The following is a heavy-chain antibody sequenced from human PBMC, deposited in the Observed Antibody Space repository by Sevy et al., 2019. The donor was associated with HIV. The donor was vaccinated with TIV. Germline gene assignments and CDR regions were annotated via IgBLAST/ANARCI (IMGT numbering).Heavy chain of an antibody. CDR2: ITWDGGSP. D-gene: IGHD3-10*01. Sequence: EGSLRLSCTASGFTFDDYTMDWVRQAPGKGLEWVSSITWDGGSPYYADSVKGRFTISRDNSKNSLYLQMNSLRPEDTALYYCAKDIAGEGSGSYYFDYWGQGTLVTVSS. CDR3: AKDIAGEGSGSYYFDY. CDR1: GFTFDDYT. V-gene: IGHV3-43D*03. J-gene: IGHJ4*02.